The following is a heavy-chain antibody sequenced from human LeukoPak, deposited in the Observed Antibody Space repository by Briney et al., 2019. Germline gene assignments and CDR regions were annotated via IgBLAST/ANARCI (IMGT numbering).Heavy chain of an antibody. J-gene: IGHJ5*02. Sequence: SETLSLTCTVSGGSISSSSYYWGWIRQPPGKGLEWIGTIFHNGNTYYNPSLKSRVTISVDTSKNQFSLKLSSVTAADTAVYYCARGQGVVVPAAITWFDPWGQGTLVTVSS. V-gene: IGHV4-39*01. CDR2: IFHNGNT. CDR1: GGSISSSSYY. CDR3: ARGQGVVVPAAITWFDP. D-gene: IGHD2-2*01.